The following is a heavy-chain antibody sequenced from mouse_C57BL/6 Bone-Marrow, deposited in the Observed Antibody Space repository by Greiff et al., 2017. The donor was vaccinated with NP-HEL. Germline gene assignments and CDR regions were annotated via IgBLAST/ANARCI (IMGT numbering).Heavy chain of an antibody. CDR2: INPRSGYT. Sequence: QVQLQQSGAELARPGASVKLSCKASGYTFTSYGMRWVKQRPGQGLEWIGAINPRSGYTYYNEKFKGKATLTADKSYSTVYMEIRSLTSEDAAVDYCGRRYGRRSGFAYWGKGTLVTVAA. V-gene: IGHV1-81*01. CDR1: GYTFTSYG. CDR3: GRRYGRRSGFAY. D-gene: IGHD2-14*01. J-gene: IGHJ3*01.